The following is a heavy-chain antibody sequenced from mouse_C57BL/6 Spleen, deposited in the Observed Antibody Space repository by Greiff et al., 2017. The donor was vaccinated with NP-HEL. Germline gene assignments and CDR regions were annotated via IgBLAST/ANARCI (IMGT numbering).Heavy chain of an antibody. V-gene: IGHV1-52*01. CDR1: GYTFTSYW. CDR2: IDPSDSET. J-gene: IGHJ3*01. Sequence: QVQLQQPGAELVRPGSSVKLSCKASGYTFTSYWMHWVKQRPIQGLEWIGNIDPSDSETHYNQKFKDKATLTVDKSSSTAYMQLSSLTSEDSAVYYCASSDSSGSWFAYWGQGTLVTVSA. CDR3: ASSDSSGSWFAY. D-gene: IGHD3-2*02.